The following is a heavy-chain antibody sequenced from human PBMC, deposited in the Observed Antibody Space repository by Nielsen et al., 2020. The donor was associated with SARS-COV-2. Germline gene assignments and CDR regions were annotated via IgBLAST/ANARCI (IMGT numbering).Heavy chain of an antibody. CDR2: VNPHGGST. D-gene: IGHD3-10*01. CDR1: GYTFTDYY. V-gene: IGHV1-46*01. CDR3: ARGQAYGSGTYHNPMWFDP. J-gene: IGHJ5*02. Sequence: ASVQVSCKASGYTFTDYYIHWVRQAPGQGLEWMGVVNPHGGSTNYAPKFQGRVAMTRDTSTSTVSMEMSSLRFEDTAVYYCARGQAYGSGTYHNPMWFDPWGQGTLVTVSS.